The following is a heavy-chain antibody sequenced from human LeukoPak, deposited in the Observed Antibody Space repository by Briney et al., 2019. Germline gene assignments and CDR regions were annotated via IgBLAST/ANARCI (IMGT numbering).Heavy chain of an antibody. D-gene: IGHD4-17*01. CDR3: ARDGYSDYGDYEGSGY. CDR1: GGTFSSYA. J-gene: IGHJ4*02. Sequence: ASVKVSCMASGGTFSSYAISWVRQAPGQGLEWMGRIIPIFGTANYAQKFQGRVTITTDESTSTAYMELSSLRSEDTAVYYCARDGYSDYGDYEGSGYWGQGTLVTVSS. CDR2: IIPIFGTA. V-gene: IGHV1-69*05.